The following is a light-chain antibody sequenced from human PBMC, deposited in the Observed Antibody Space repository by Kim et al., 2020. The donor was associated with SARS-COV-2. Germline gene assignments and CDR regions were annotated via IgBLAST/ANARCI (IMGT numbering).Light chain of an antibody. V-gene: IGKV3-20*01. CDR1: QSVSSSY. Sequence: SPGERASLSCRASQSVSSSYLDWYQQKPGQAPRLLIYGASSRATGIPDRFSGSGSGTDFALTISRLEPEDFAVYYCQQYGSSPPYTFGQGTKLEI. CDR2: GAS. J-gene: IGKJ2*01. CDR3: QQYGSSPPYT.